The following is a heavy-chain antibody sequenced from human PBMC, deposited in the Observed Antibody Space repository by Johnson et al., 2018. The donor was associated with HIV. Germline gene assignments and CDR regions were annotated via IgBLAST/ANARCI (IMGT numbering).Heavy chain of an antibody. D-gene: IGHD4-23*01. V-gene: IGHV3-7*05. Sequence: EVQLVESGGGVVQPGRSLRLSCAAPGFTFSSYWMSWVRQAPGKGLEWVANIKQDGSEKYYVDSVKGRFTISRDNAKNSLYLQMNSLRAEDTAVYYCARARQGAVVKWGPGKMDAFDIWGQGTMVTVSS. CDR2: IKQDGSEK. CDR3: ARARQGAVVKWGPGKMDAFDI. J-gene: IGHJ3*02. CDR1: GFTFSSYW.